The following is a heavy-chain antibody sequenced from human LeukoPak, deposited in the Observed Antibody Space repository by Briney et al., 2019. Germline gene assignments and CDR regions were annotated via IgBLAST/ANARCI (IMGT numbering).Heavy chain of an antibody. CDR1: GGSFSGYY. Sequence: PSETLSLTCAVYGGSFSGYYWSWIRQPPGKGLEWIGEINHSGSTNYNPSLKSRVTISVDTSKNQFSLKLSSVTAADTAVYYCARTKSTYYYDSSGYYPHYYMDVWGKGTTVTISS. V-gene: IGHV4-34*01. J-gene: IGHJ6*03. D-gene: IGHD3-22*01. CDR3: ARTKSTYYYDSSGYYPHYYMDV. CDR2: INHSGST.